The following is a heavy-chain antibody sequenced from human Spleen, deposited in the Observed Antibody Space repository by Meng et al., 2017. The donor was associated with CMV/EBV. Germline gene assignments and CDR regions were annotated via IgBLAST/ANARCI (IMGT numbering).Heavy chain of an antibody. Sequence: ASVKVSCKASGYTFSNYDINWVRQANGQGLEWMGWINPNSGGTNYAQKFQGRVTMTRDTSISTAYMELSRLRSDDTAVYYCARLYPDTVTTYWFDPWGQGTLVTVSS. D-gene: IGHD4-11*01. CDR3: ARLYPDTVTTYWFDP. J-gene: IGHJ5*02. V-gene: IGHV1-2*02. CDR1: GYTFSNYD. CDR2: INPNSGGT.